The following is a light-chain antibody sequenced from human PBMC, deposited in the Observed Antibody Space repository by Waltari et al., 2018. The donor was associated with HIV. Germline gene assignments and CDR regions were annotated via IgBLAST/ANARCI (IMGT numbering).Light chain of an antibody. CDR2: DVT. CDR1: RSYVGGYNY. J-gene: IGLJ2*01. V-gene: IGLV2-8*01. CDR3: SSYSGSNTLV. Sequence: QSALTQPPSASGSPGQSVTISFTGTRSYVGGYNYVSRYQQLPGRAPKRMIYDVTKRPSRVPDRFSGSKSGNTASLTVSGLQAEDEADYFCSSYSGSNTLVFGGGTKLTVL.